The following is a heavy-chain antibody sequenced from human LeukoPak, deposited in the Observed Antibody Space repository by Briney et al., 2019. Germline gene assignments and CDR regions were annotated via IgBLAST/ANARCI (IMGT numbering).Heavy chain of an antibody. Sequence: SVKVSCKASGGTFSSYAISWVRQAPGQGLEWMGGIIPIFGTANYAQKFQGRVTITADESTSTAYMELSSLRSEDTAVYYCPREAHPYCTNGVCYPGFDYWGQGTLVTVSS. CDR1: GGTFSSYA. D-gene: IGHD2-8*01. CDR2: IIPIFGTA. CDR3: PREAHPYCTNGVCYPGFDY. V-gene: IGHV1-69*01. J-gene: IGHJ4*02.